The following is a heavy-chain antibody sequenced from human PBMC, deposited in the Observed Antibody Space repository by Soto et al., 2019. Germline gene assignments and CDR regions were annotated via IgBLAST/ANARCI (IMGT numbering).Heavy chain of an antibody. J-gene: IGHJ4*02. CDR1: GFTFSSYA. D-gene: IGHD3-3*01. V-gene: IGHV3-23*01. Sequence: EVQLLESGGGLVQPGGSLRLSCAASGFTFSSYAMSWVRQAPGKGLEWVSAISGSGGSTDYADSVKGRFTISRDNSKNTLYLQMNSLRAEDTAVYYCAKQYDFWSGYQPDYWGQGTLVTVSS. CDR3: AKQYDFWSGYQPDY. CDR2: ISGSGGST.